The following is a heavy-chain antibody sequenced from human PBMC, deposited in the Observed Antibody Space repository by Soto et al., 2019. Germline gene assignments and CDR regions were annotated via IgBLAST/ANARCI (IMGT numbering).Heavy chain of an antibody. CDR2: IYYSGST. D-gene: IGHD6-19*01. V-gene: IGHV4-59*01. J-gene: IGHJ4*02. Sequence: SETVSLTCTVSGGSISSYYWSWIRQPPGKGLEWIGYIYYSGSTNYNPSLKSRVTISVDTSKNQFSLKLSSVTAADTAVYYCARWGSSGWYTSILYYFDYWGQGTLVTVSS. CDR1: GGSISSYY. CDR3: ARWGSSGWYTSILYYFDY.